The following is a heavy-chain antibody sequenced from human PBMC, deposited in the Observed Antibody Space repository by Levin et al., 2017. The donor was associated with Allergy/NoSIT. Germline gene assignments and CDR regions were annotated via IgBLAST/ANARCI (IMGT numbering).Heavy chain of an antibody. Sequence: GGSLRLSCAASGFTFSSYWMSWVRQAPGKGLEWVANINQDGSEKYYVDSVKGRCTISRDNAKNSLYLQMSSLRAEDTAVYYCARVGFPAAEDYWGQGTLVTVSS. CDR3: ARVGFPAAEDY. CDR2: INQDGSEK. J-gene: IGHJ4*02. CDR1: GFTFSSYW. D-gene: IGHD2-2*01. V-gene: IGHV3-7*01.